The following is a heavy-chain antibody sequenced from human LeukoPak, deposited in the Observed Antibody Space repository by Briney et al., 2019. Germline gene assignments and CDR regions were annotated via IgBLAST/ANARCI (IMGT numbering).Heavy chain of an antibody. V-gene: IGHV3-30*04. Sequence: GGSLRLSCVGSGFLFRNYAMHWVRQAPGKGLEWVAVIIYDGRVENYADSVKGRFTISRDNSKNMLYLQMNSLRGEDTAVYYCASTNYRGGSTGYNWFDPWGQGTLVTVSS. CDR3: ASTNYRGGSTGYNWFDP. CDR1: GFLFRNYA. J-gene: IGHJ5*02. CDR2: IIYDGRVE. D-gene: IGHD1-26*01.